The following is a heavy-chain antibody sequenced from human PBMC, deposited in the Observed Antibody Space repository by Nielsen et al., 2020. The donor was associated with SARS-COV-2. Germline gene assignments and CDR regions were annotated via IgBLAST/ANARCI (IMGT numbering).Heavy chain of an antibody. CDR2: VYHSGAT. CDR3: ARGNLVVVPSPILGLGPIYFYFYLDV. D-gene: IGHD2-21*01. V-gene: IGHV4-4*01. J-gene: IGHJ6*03. Sequence: GSLRLSCAASGFTFDDYGMSWVRQAPGKGLEWIGEVYHSGATNYNPSLRSRVTLSMDKSRNQFSLKMTAVTAADTAVYFCARGNLVVVPSPILGLGPIYFYFYLDVWGKGASVTVS. CDR1: GFTFDDYG.